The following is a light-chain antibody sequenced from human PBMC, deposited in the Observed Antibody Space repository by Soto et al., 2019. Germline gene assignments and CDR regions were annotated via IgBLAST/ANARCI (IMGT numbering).Light chain of an antibody. CDR2: EVT. Sequence: QSALTQPASVSGSPGQSITISCTGTSSDVATYNLVSWYQQRPGTAPQLIIYEVTKRPSGVSNRFSGSKSGNTASLTISGLQAEDEADYYCCTYAGSSTWVFGGGTKLTVL. V-gene: IGLV2-23*02. CDR1: SSDVATYNL. CDR3: CTYAGSSTWV. J-gene: IGLJ3*02.